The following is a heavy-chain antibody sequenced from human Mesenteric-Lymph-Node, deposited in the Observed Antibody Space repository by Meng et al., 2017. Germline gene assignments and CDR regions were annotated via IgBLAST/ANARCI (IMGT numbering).Heavy chain of an antibody. CDR2: ISWDGAYT. D-gene: IGHD5-18*01. Sequence: GESLKISCAASGFTFDNYAINWVRQAPGKGLEWVSLISWDGAYTYYADSVKGRFTISRDNTKKSLYLQMNSLRAEDTALYYCAKGGYSYGYPYFDYWGQGTLVTVSS. CDR3: AKGGYSYGYPYFDY. V-gene: IGHV3-43D*04. J-gene: IGHJ4*02. CDR1: GFTFDNYA.